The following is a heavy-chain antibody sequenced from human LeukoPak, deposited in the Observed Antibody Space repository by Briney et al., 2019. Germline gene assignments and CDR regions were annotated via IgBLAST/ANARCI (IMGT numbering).Heavy chain of an antibody. CDR3: ARRSSSWYYFDY. Sequence: SETLSLTCTVSGDSVSNYYWSWIRQPPGKRLEWIGCIYYSESATYNPSLKSRVTISVDTSKNQFSLKLSSVTAADTAVYYCARRSSSWYYFDYWGQGTLVTVSS. V-gene: IGHV4-59*08. CDR1: GDSVSNYY. D-gene: IGHD6-13*01. CDR2: IYYSESA. J-gene: IGHJ4*02.